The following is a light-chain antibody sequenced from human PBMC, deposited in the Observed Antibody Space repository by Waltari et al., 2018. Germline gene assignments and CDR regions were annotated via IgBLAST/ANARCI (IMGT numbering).Light chain of an antibody. CDR1: SGHITNV. CDR2: VNSDGSH. J-gene: IGLJ3*02. Sequence: QLELTQSPSASASLGASVKLTCTLSSGHITNVVAWHQQQPQKGPRYLMKVNSDGSHSKGDEIPGRFSGSSSGAERYLTISSLQSEDEADYYCQTGGHGTWVFGGGTKLTVL. CDR3: QTGGHGTWV. V-gene: IGLV4-69*01.